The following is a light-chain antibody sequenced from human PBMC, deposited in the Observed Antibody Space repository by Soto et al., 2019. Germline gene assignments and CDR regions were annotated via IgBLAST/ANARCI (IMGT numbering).Light chain of an antibody. J-gene: IGLJ3*02. CDR1: SGHNTYI. V-gene: IGLV4-60*02. CDR2: LDRSGSY. CDR3: ETWDSNTHKV. Sequence: QLVLTQSSSASASLGSSVTLTCILSSGHNTYIIAWHQQQPGKAPRFLMTLDRSGSYNRGSGVPDRFSGSSSGADRYLTISNLQVEDEGDYYCETWDSNTHKVFGGGTQLTVL.